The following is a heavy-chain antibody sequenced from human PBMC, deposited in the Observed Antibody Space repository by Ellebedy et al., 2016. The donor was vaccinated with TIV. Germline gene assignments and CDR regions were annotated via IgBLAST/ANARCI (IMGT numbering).Heavy chain of an antibody. CDR3: ARHGHAFDI. J-gene: IGHJ3*02. Sequence: MPSETLSLTCTVSGGSVRSGSYYWSWIRQPPGKELEWIGYIYDSGSTNHNPSLKSRVTISVDTSKNQFSLKLSSVTAADTAVYYCARHGHAFDIWGQGTMVTVSS. V-gene: IGHV4-61*01. D-gene: IGHD4-17*01. CDR1: GGSVRSGSYY. CDR2: IYDSGST.